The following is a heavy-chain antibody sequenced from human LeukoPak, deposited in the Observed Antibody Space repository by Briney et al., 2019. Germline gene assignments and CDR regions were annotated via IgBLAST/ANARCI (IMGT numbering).Heavy chain of an antibody. J-gene: IGHJ4*02. CDR2: VFGFNGNT. CDR1: GYTFAHSG. CDR3: APAFEWLLGLD. Sequence: GASVKVSCKASGYTFAHSGISWVRQAPGQGLEWMGWVFGFNGNTNYAQKFQGRVTMTEDTSTDTAYMELSSLRSEDTAVYYCAPAFEWLLGLDWGQGTLVTVSS. V-gene: IGHV1-18*01. D-gene: IGHD3-3*01.